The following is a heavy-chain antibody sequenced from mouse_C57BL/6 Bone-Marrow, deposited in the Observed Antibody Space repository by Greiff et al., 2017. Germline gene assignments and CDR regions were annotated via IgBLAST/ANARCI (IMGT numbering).Heavy chain of an antibody. CDR3: ARDGTTVVATSEYFDY. D-gene: IGHD1-1*01. Sequence: LQSGAELVRPGTSVKVSCKASGYAFTNYLIEWVKQRPGQGLEWIGVINPGSGGTNYNEKFKGKATLTADKSSSTAYMQLSSLTSEDSAVYFCARDGTTVVATSEYFDYWGQGTTLTVSS. CDR2: INPGSGGT. CDR1: GYAFTNYL. J-gene: IGHJ2*01. V-gene: IGHV1-54*01.